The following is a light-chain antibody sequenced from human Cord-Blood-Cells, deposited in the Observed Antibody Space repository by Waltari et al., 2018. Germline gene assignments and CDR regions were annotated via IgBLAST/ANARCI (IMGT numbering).Light chain of an antibody. CDR1: QSISSY. CDR3: QQSYSTPIT. V-gene: IGKV1-39*01. CDR2: AAS. J-gene: IGKJ5*01. Sequence: DIQMTQSPSSLSASVGDRVTITSRASQSISSYLNWYQQKPGKAPKLLIYAASSLQSGVPSRFGGSGSGTDFTLTISSLQPEDFATYYCQQSYSTPITFGQGTRLEIK.